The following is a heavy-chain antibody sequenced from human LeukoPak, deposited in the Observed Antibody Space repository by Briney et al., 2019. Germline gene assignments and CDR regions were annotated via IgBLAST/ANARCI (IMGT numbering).Heavy chain of an antibody. CDR1: GGSISTYY. Sequence: PSETLSLTCTVSGGSISTYYWTWIRQPPGKGLEWIGNIYHSGITYYNPSLQSRVTMSVDTSKNHFSLRLTSLTAADTAVYFCARHHSALNRYDPWGRGTLVIVSS. CDR3: ARHHSALNRYDP. V-gene: IGHV4-59*04. CDR2: IYHSGIT. J-gene: IGHJ5*02. D-gene: IGHD1-14*01.